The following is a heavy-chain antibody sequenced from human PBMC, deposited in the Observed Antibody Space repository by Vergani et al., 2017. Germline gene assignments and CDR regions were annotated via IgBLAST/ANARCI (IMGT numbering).Heavy chain of an antibody. CDR1: GYSFTNYW. V-gene: IGHV5-51*01. CDR2: IHPADSDT. D-gene: IGHD6-25*01. CDR3: ARLYGRDRSGSKYFDY. J-gene: IGHJ4*02. Sequence: EVQLVQSGAEVKKPGESLKISCQISGYSFTNYWIGWVRQMPGKGLEWMGIIHPADSDTRYSPSFQGQVTISVDKSIGTAYLQRSSLRASDSAMYYCARLYGRDRSGSKYFDYWGQGTLVTVSS.